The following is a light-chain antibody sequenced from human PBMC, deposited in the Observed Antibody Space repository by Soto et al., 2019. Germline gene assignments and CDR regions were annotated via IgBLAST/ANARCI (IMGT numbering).Light chain of an antibody. Sequence: EIVLTQSPGTLSLSPGERASLSCRASLSVSSSSLAWYRQEPGQPPRLLIYGESSRATGIPDRFSGSGSGTDFTLTISRLEPEDFAMYYCQLFGISSITFGGGTKVEIK. CDR3: QLFGISSIT. J-gene: IGKJ4*01. V-gene: IGKV3-20*01. CDR1: LSVSSSS. CDR2: GES.